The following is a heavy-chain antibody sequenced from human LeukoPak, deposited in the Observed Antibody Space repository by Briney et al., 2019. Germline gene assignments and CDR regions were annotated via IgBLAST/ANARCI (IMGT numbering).Heavy chain of an antibody. Sequence: SSQTLSLTCTVSGGAITSGGYSWNWIRQPPGKGLEWIGCIYDRGPTYYNPSLKSRITISVDRPKNQFFLNVTSVTAADTAVYYCARSRQGSGLLNYWGQGNLVAVSS. CDR1: GGAITSGGYS. V-gene: IGHV4-30-2*01. D-gene: IGHD3-10*01. J-gene: IGHJ4*02. CDR3: ARSRQGSGLLNY. CDR2: IYDRGPT.